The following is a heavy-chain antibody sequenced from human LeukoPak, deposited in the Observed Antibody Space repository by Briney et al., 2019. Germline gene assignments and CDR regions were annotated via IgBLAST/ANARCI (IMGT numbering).Heavy chain of an antibody. V-gene: IGHV4-59*06. J-gene: IGHJ3*02. CDR2: IYYNGSA. Sequence: SETLSLTCTVSGGSVSSYYWSWIRQPPGKGLEGIGYIYYNGSAFYNPSLKSRITILVDMSLNQFSLKLSSVTAADTAVYYCARVTFGGVIVTPDDAFDIWGQGTMVTVSS. CDR1: GGSVSSYY. CDR3: ARVTFGGVIVTPDDAFDI. D-gene: IGHD3-16*02.